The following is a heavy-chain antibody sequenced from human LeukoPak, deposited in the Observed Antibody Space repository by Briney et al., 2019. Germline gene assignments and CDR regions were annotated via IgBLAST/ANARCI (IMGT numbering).Heavy chain of an antibody. Sequence: SETLSLTCTVSGGSISGYYWSWIRQPPGKGLEWIGNIYYSGSTNYNPSLKSRVTISVDTSKNQFSLKLSSVTAADTAVYYCARDYDSSGYYDYWGQGTLVTVSS. D-gene: IGHD3-22*01. CDR1: GGSISGYY. J-gene: IGHJ4*02. CDR2: IYYSGST. CDR3: ARDYDSSGYYDY. V-gene: IGHV4-59*01.